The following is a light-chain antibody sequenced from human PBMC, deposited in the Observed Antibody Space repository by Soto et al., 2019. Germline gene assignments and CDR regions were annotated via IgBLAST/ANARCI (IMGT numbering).Light chain of an antibody. V-gene: IGLV2-14*01. CDR3: SSYTTNSRGV. J-gene: IGLJ3*02. CDR1: SSDVGGYNF. Sequence: QSVLTQPASVSGSPGQSITISCTGTSSDVGGYNFVSWYQHHPGKAPKLMIYEVSNRPSGVSNRFSGSKSGNTASLTISGLQAEDEADYYCSSYTTNSRGVFGGGTKLTV. CDR2: EVS.